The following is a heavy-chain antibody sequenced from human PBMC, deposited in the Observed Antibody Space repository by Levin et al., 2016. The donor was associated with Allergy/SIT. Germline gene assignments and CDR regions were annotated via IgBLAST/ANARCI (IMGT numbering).Heavy chain of an antibody. J-gene: IGHJ6*02. CDR2: IIPIFGTA. CDR3: ARGRSGSLYGMDV. Sequence: WVRQAPGQGLEWMGGIIPIFGTANYAQKFQGRVTITADESTSTAYMELSSLRSEDTAVYYCARGRSGSLYGMDVWGQGTTVTVSS. V-gene: IGHV1-69*01. D-gene: IGHD1-26*01.